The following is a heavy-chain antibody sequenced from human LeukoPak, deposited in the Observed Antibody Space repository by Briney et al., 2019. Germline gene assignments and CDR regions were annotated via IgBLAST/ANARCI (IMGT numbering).Heavy chain of an antibody. V-gene: IGHV3-23*01. CDR3: ARYNNGWPVDY. Sequence: GGSLRLCYAASGFTSSSYAMSWVRQAPGRGLEWVSAISGSGGSTYYADSVKGRFTISRDNSKNTLYLQMNNLRAEDTAVYYCARYNNGWPVDYWGQGTLVTVSS. J-gene: IGHJ4*02. CDR1: GFTSSSYA. CDR2: ISGSGGST. D-gene: IGHD6-19*01.